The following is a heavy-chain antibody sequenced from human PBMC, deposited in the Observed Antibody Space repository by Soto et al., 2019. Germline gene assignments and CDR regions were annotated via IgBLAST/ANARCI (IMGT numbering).Heavy chain of an antibody. J-gene: IGHJ6*02. D-gene: IGHD1-1*01. CDR3: ARAELERLRFHYYGMDV. V-gene: IGHV3-33*01. CDR2: IWYDGSNK. Sequence: QVQLVESGGGVVQPGRSLRLSCAASGFTFSSYGMHWVRQAPGKGLEWVAVIWYDGSNKYYADSVKGRFTISRDNSKNTLYRQMNSLRAEDTAVYYCARAELERLRFHYYGMDVWGQGTTVTVSS. CDR1: GFTFSSYG.